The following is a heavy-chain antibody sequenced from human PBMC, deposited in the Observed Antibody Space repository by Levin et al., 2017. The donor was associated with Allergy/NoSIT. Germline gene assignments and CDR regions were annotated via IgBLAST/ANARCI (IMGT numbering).Heavy chain of an antibody. D-gene: IGHD3-16*01. CDR2: IYPGDSDT. Sequence: ASVKVSCKGSGYSFTSYWIGWVRQMPGKGLEWMGIIYPGDSDTRYSPSFQGQVTISADKSISTAYLQWSSLKASDTAMYYCARQGGMWTTPFDYWGQGTLVTVSS. V-gene: IGHV5-51*01. CDR1: GYSFTSYW. CDR3: ARQGGMWTTPFDY. J-gene: IGHJ4*02.